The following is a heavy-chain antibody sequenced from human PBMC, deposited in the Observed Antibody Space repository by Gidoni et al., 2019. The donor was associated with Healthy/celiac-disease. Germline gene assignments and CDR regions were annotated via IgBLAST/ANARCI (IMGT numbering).Heavy chain of an antibody. V-gene: IGHV1-69*01. J-gene: IGHJ4*02. CDR1: GGTFSSCA. D-gene: IGHD6-19*01. CDR2: ISPIFGTA. Sequence: QLVQSGAEVKKPGSSMKVSCKASGGTFSSCAISWVRQAPGQGLEWRGGISPIFGTANYAQKFQGRVTITADESTSTAYIELSSLRSEDTAVYYCASAVDEGSGWYPDYWGQGTLVTVSS. CDR3: ASAVDEGSGWYPDY.